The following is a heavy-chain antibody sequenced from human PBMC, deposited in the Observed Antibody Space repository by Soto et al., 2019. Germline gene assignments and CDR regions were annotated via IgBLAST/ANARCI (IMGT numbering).Heavy chain of an antibody. Sequence: QITLKESGPTLAKPTQTLTLTCTFSGFSLSTSGVGVGWIRQPPGKALEWLALIYCDDDKRYSPSLKSRLTITKDTSKNQVVLTMTNMDPVDTATYYCAHRRDYYYGAKNWFAPWGKGTLVTVSS. D-gene: IGHD3-10*01. CDR2: IYCDDDK. CDR1: GFSLSTSGVG. V-gene: IGHV2-5*02. CDR3: AHRRDYYYGAKNWFAP. J-gene: IGHJ5*02.